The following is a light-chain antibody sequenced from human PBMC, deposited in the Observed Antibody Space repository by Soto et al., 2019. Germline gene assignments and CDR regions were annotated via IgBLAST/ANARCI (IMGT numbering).Light chain of an antibody. CDR2: DVS. Sequence: QSVLTQPASVSGSPGQSITISCTGTSNDVGSYNYVSWYQQHPGKAPKLMIYDVSNRPSGVSNRFSGSKSGNTASLTISGLQAEDEADYYCSSYTSSSTLLYVFGTGTQLTVL. J-gene: IGLJ1*01. V-gene: IGLV2-14*01. CDR1: SNDVGSYNY. CDR3: SSYTSSSTLLYV.